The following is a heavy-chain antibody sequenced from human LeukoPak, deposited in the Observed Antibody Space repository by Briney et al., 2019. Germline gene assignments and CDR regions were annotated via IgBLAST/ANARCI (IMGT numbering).Heavy chain of an antibody. Sequence: SQTLSLTCTVSGGSISSGSYYWNWVRQPAGKGLEWIGRVHSSGSTNYNPSLKSRATISVDTSKNQFSLKLSSVTAADTAVYYCARQGSGDSSSSVFFDYWGQGTLVTVSS. CDR1: GGSISSGSYY. CDR3: ARQGSGDSSSSVFFDY. V-gene: IGHV4-61*02. D-gene: IGHD6-6*01. J-gene: IGHJ4*02. CDR2: VHSSGST.